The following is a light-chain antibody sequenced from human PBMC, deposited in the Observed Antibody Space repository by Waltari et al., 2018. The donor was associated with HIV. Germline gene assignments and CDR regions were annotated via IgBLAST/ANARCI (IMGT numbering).Light chain of an antibody. V-gene: IGLV2-11*01. CDR2: DVT. CDR1: SSAVGDYNY. J-gene: IGLJ2*01. CDR3: CSYAGSNTLV. Sequence: QSALTQPRSVSGSPGQSVPISCAGTSSAVGDYNYVPWYQQHPGKAPKLMIYDVTKRPPGVPDRFSGSRSGNTASLTISGLQAEDEADYYCCSYAGSNTLVFGGGTKLTVL.